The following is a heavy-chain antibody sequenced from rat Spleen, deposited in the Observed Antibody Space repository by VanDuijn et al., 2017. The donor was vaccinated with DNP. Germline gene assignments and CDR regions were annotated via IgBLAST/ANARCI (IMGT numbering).Heavy chain of an antibody. CDR2: ISYDGAST. V-gene: IGHV5-22*01. Sequence: EVQLVESGGGLVQPGRSLKLSCAASGFSFSDYYMAWVRQAHTKGLEWVAYISYDGASTYNGDSVRGRFTISRDNAKSTLYLQMNSLRSEDMATYYCARPARGWFAYWGQGTLVTVSS. J-gene: IGHJ3*01. CDR1: GFSFSDYY. CDR3: ARPARGWFAY.